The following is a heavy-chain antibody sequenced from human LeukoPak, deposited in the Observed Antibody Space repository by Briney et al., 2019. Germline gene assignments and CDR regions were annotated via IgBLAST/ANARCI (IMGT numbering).Heavy chain of an antibody. CDR2: IYYSGST. CDR3: ARASLTRIAVAGIIDY. J-gene: IGHJ4*02. CDR1: GGSISSSSYY. D-gene: IGHD6-19*01. Sequence: SETLSLTCTVSGGSISSSSYYWGWIRQPPGKGLEWIGSIYYSGSTYYNPSLKSRVTISVDTSKNQFSLKLSSVTAADTAVYYCARASLTRIAVAGIIDYWGQGTLVTVSS. V-gene: IGHV4-39*01.